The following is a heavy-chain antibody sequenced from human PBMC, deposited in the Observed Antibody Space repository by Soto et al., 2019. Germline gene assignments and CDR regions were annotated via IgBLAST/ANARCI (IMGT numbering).Heavy chain of an antibody. V-gene: IGHV3-21*06. CDR2: ISSVSSYI. CDR1: GFMFGSHT. Sequence: GGSLRLSCAASGFMFGSHTMTWVRQAPGKGLEWVASISSVSSYIYYADSVKGRFTISRDNAKDSLYLQMDSLRAEDTAVYFCAREVVGPTTNWFDPWGQGTLVIVSS. D-gene: IGHD1-26*01. CDR3: AREVVGPTTNWFDP. J-gene: IGHJ5*02.